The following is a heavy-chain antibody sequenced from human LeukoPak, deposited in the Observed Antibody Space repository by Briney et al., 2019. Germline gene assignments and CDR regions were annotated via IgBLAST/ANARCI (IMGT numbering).Heavy chain of an antibody. CDR2: IGGRDSGT. Sequence: GASLRLSCAASGFIFSNYAMSWVRQAPGKGLEWVSAIGGRDSGTYYADSVRGRFTVSRDDPKNTPYLQMNTLRAEDTAVYYCAKWGDYDILTGYHDSDYWGQGTLVTVSS. CDR1: GFIFSNYA. CDR3: AKWGDYDILTGYHDSDY. V-gene: IGHV3-23*01. D-gene: IGHD3-9*01. J-gene: IGHJ4*02.